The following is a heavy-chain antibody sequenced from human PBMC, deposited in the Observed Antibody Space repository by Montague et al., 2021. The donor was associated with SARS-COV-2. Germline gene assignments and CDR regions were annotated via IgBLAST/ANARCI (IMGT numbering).Heavy chain of an antibody. V-gene: IGHV3-21*01. CDR1: GFTFSSYS. J-gene: IGHJ2*01. CDR2: ISSSSSYI. Sequence: SLRLSCAASGFTFSSYSMNWVRQAPGKGLEWVSSISSSSSYIYYADSVKGRFTISRDNAKNSLYLQMNSLRAEDTAVYYCAGLNGVGYLHWYFDLWGRGTLVTVSS. D-gene: IGHD2-8*01. CDR3: AGLNGVGYLHWYFDL.